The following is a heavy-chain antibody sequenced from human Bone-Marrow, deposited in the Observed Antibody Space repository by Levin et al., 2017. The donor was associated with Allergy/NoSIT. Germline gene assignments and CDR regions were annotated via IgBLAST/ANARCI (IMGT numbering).Heavy chain of an antibody. D-gene: IGHD3-3*01. CDR3: ARGTFWSGYYYGMDV. J-gene: IGHJ6*02. Sequence: QPGGSLRLSCAASGFTFSSYGMHWVRQAPGKGLEWVAVIWYDGSNKYYADSVKGRFTISRDNSKNTLYLQMNSLRAEDTAVYYCARGTFWSGYYYGMDVWGQGTTVTVSS. CDR2: IWYDGSNK. CDR1: GFTFSSYG. V-gene: IGHV3-33*01.